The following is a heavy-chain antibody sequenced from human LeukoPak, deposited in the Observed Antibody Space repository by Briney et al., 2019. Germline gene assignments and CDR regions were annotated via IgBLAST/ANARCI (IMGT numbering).Heavy chain of an antibody. CDR1: GYTFTGYY. J-gene: IGHJ3*02. Sequence: ASVKVSCKASGYTFTGYYMHWVRQAPGQGLEWMGWINPNSGGTNYAQKFQGRVTMTRGTSISTAYMELSRLRSDDTAVYYCARDQSPYMAFDIWGQGTMVTVSS. CDR3: ARDQSPYMAFDI. V-gene: IGHV1-2*02. CDR2: INPNSGGT.